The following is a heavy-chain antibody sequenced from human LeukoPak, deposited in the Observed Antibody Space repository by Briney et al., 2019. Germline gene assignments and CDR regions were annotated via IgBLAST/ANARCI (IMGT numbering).Heavy chain of an antibody. D-gene: IGHD3-22*01. V-gene: IGHV3-30*02. Sequence: GGSLRLSCEAAGFSFTNYGMHWVRRAPGKGLEWVSSTRYDGTTKYYAESVKGRFTISRDNSRNTLFLQMNSLRAEDTAVYYCAKDEGTLIVVGLDYWGQGTQVTVSS. J-gene: IGHJ4*02. CDR3: AKDEGTLIVVGLDY. CDR1: GFSFTNYG. CDR2: TRYDGTTK.